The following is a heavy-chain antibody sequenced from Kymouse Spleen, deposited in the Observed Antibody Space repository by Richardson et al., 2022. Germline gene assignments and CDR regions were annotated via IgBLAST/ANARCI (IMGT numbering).Heavy chain of an antibody. CDR1: GFTFSSYS. CDR3: ARERNIVVVPAAFDY. J-gene: IGHJ4*02. Sequence: EVQLVESGGGLVQPGGSLRLSCAASGFTFSSYSMNWVRQAPGKGLEWVSYISSSSSTIYYADSVKGRFTISRDNAKNSLYLQMNSLRDEDTAVYYCARERNIVVVPAAFDYWGQGTLVTVSS. V-gene: IGHV3-48*02. D-gene: IGHD2-2*02. CDR2: ISSSSSTI.